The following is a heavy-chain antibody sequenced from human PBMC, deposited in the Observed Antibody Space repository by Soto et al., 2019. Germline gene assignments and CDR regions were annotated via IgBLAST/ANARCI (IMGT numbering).Heavy chain of an antibody. CDR2: MFYSGLT. J-gene: IGHJ6*02. Sequence: SETLSLTCSVSGYSVSSSDYYWAWIRQPPGKGLEWFGSMFYSGLTYYNPSLKSRVTLSVDTSKNHFSVRLNSVTAADTAVYYCAPLTVSLSGPYGIHVWGQGTTVTVSS. CDR3: APLTVSLSGPYGIHV. V-gene: IGHV4-39*01. CDR1: GYSVSSSDYY. D-gene: IGHD2-15*01.